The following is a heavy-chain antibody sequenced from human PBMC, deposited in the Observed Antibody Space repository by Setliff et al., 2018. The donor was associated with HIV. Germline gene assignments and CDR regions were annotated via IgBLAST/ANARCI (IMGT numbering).Heavy chain of an antibody. J-gene: IGHJ3*01. D-gene: IGHD4-17*01. V-gene: IGHV4-4*07. CDR3: ARVQMAYAAFDA. Sequence: SETLSLTCSVSGGYLDSYSWSWIRQPAGKGLEWTGQVYSSGFTDYNPSLKSRVTLSADPSKTEVSLKMSSVTAADTAVYYCARVQMAYAAFDAWGQGTMVTVSS. CDR2: VYSSGFT. CDR1: GGYLDSYS.